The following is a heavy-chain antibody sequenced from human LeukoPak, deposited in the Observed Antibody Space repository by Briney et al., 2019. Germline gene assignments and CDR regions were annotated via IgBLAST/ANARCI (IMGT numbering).Heavy chain of an antibody. CDR3: ARNGRYGDYEGWFDP. J-gene: IGHJ5*02. Sequence: SETLSLTCTVSGGSISSSSYYWDWIRQPPGKGLEWIGTIYYSGSTYYNPSLKSRVTISVDTSKNQFSLKLRSVTAAETAVYYCARNGRYGDYEGWFDPWGQGTRVTVSS. CDR2: IYYSGST. CDR1: GGSISSSSYY. D-gene: IGHD4-17*01. V-gene: IGHV4-39*01.